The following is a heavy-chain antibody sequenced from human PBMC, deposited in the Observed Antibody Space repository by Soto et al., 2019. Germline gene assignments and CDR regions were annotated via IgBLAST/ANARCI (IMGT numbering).Heavy chain of an antibody. CDR3: ARDLVFCGGDCYPFGMDV. CDR2: INAGNGNT. V-gene: IGHV1-3*01. CDR1: GYTFTSYA. D-gene: IGHD2-21*02. Sequence: ASVKVSCKASGYTFTSYAMHWLRQSPGQRLEWMGWINAGNGNTKYSQKFQGRVTITRDTSASTAYMELSSLRSEDTAVYYCARDLVFCGGDCYPFGMDVWGQGTTVTVSS. J-gene: IGHJ6*02.